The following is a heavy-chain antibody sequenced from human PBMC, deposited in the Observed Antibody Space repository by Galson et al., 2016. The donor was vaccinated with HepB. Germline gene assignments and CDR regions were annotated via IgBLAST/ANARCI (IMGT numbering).Heavy chain of an antibody. V-gene: IGHV5-51*01. D-gene: IGHD6-19*01. CDR1: GYSFTSYW. CDR3: ARKALGGIAVAGNKWFDP. Sequence: QSGAEVKKPGESLKISCKGSGYSFTSYWIGWVRQMPGKGLEWMGIIYPGDSDTRYSTSFQGQVTISADKSISTAYLQWSSLKASDTAMYYCARKALGGIAVAGNKWFDPWAREPWSPSPQ. CDR2: IYPGDSDT. J-gene: IGHJ5*02.